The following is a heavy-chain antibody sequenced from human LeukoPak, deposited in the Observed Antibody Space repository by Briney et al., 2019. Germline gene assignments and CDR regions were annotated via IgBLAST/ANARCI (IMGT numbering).Heavy chain of an antibody. CDR1: GGTFSSYA. J-gene: IGHJ5*02. Sequence: SVKVSCKASGGTFSSYAISWVRQAPGQGLEWMGGIIPIFGTANYAQKFQGRVTITADKSTSTAYMELSSLRSEDTAVYYCAREYMVRGVIITRRIFDPWGQGTLVTVSS. V-gene: IGHV1-69*06. CDR3: AREYMVRGVIITRRIFDP. D-gene: IGHD3-10*01. CDR2: IIPIFGTA.